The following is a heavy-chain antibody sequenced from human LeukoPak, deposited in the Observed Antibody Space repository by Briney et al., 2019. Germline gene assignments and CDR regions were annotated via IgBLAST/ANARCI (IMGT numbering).Heavy chain of an antibody. D-gene: IGHD3/OR15-3a*01. J-gene: IGHJ4*02. Sequence: GGSLRISFEAFGFTFSDYWIHWVRQAPGKGLVWVSRTNYADSVKGRFTISRDNAKNTVYLQMNGLGVEDSAIYYCVRGAWTAYYFDYWGQGTLVTVSS. CDR2: TN. V-gene: IGHV3-74*01. CDR3: VRGAWTAYYFDY. CDR1: GFTFSDYW.